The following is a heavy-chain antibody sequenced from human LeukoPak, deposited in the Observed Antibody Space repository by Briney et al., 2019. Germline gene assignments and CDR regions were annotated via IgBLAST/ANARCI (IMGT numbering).Heavy chain of an antibody. CDR1: GGSISSSSYY. CDR2: IYYSGSA. Sequence: PSETLSLTCTVSGGSISSSSYYWGWIRQPPGKGLEWIGSIYYSGSAYYNPSLKSRVTISVDTSKNQFSLKLSSVTAADTAVYYCARETSQKGAHYMDVWGKGTTITISS. D-gene: IGHD3-16*01. J-gene: IGHJ6*03. CDR3: ARETSQKGAHYMDV. V-gene: IGHV4-39*07.